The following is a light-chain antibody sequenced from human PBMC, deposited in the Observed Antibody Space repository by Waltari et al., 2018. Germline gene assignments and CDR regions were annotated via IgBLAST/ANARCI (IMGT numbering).Light chain of an antibody. CDR1: QGIRNW. J-gene: IGKJ4*01. CDR2: ATS. CDR3: QQHYTYPLT. Sequence: DIPMTQSPSSLSASVGDRVTITCQASQGIRNWLAWYQQKPGKAPQLLIDATSNLQSGVPSRFSGSGSGTEFTLTISSLEPEDVATYYCQQHYTYPLTFGGGTKVEIK. V-gene: IGKV1-12*01.